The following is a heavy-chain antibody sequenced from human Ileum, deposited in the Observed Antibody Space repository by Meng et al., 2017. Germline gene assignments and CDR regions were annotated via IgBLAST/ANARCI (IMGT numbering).Heavy chain of an antibody. D-gene: IGHD3-10*01. J-gene: IGHJ4*02. CDR3: ARERRHYYGSGSFDY. V-gene: IGHV4-4*02. CDR1: GGSGGPFSSATW. CDR2: TYYNGSP. Sequence: QMQVQESGPGLVKPSGTLFLTCTFSGGSGGPFSSATWWSWVRQSPGKGLEWIGLTYYNGSPFYNPSLRSRVTISVDTSKDQFSLKLTSVTAADTAVYYCARERRHYYGSGSFDYWGQGILVTVSS.